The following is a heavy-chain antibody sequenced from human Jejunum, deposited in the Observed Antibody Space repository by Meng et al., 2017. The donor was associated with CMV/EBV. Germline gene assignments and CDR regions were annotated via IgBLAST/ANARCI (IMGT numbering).Heavy chain of an antibody. CDR2: TSGSGGST. J-gene: IGHJ5*02. CDR1: GVTFSSYA. CDR3: ARGTGSASSYSLHP. V-gene: IGHV3-23*01. Sequence: SGVTFSSYAMNWVRQAPGKGLEWVSSTSGSGGSTYHADAVKGRFTISRDNSKNTLFLQMNSLRVEDTAVYYCARGTGSASSYSLHPWGQGTLVTVSS. D-gene: IGHD1-26*01.